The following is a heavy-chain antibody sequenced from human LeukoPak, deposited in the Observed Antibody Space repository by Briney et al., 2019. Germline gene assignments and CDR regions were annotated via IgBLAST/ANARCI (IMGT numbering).Heavy chain of an antibody. J-gene: IGHJ6*02. CDR3: ASSALLLPTYYYYYGMDV. CDR2: INHSGSI. CDR1: GGSISSYY. Sequence: PSETLSLTCTVSGGSISSYYWSWIRQPPGKGLEWIGEINHSGSINYNPSLKSRVTISVDTSKNQFSLKLSSVTAADTAVYYCASSALLLPTYYYYYGMDVWGQGTTVTVSS. D-gene: IGHD3-22*01. V-gene: IGHV4-34*01.